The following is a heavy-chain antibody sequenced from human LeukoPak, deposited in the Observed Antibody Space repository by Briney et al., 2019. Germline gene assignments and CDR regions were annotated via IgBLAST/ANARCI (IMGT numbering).Heavy chain of an antibody. V-gene: IGHV3-30-3*01. CDR3: ARGYQLPFDY. Sequence: GGSLRLSCAASGFTFSSYAMHWVRQAPGKGLEWVAIISYDGSNKYYADSVKGRFTISRDNSKNTLYLQMNSLRAEDAAVYYCARGYQLPFDYWGEGTLVTVFS. J-gene: IGHJ4*02. CDR1: GFTFSSYA. D-gene: IGHD2-2*01. CDR2: ISYDGSNK.